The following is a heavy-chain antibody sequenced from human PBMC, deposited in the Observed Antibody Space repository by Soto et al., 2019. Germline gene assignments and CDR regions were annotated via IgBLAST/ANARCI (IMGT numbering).Heavy chain of an antibody. CDR1: RFTFRNYG. CDR2: ISPTGEQR. CDR3: ARRYGSGSYRDFNSYYGMDI. D-gene: IGHD3-10*01. V-gene: IGHV3-23*01. Sequence: GGSLRLSCAASRFTFRNYGMSWVRQGPGKGLEWVSGISPTGEQRFYVDSVKGRFFISRDNSQNTLSLEMSNLRADDTAVYYCARRYGSGSYRDFNSYYGMDIWGQGTSVTVSS. J-gene: IGHJ6*02.